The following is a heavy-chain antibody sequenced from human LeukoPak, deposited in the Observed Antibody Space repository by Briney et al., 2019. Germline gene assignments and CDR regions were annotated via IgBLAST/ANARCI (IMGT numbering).Heavy chain of an antibody. CDR3: AKDWSCDY. D-gene: IGHD1-26*01. Sequence: PGGSLRLSCAACGFTFSSYGMHWVRQAPGKGLEWVAFIRYDGSSKYYADSVKGRFTISRDNSKNTLYLQMNSLRVEDTAIYYCAKDWSCDYWGQGTLITVSS. CDR2: IRYDGSSK. V-gene: IGHV3-30*02. CDR1: GFTFSSYG. J-gene: IGHJ4*02.